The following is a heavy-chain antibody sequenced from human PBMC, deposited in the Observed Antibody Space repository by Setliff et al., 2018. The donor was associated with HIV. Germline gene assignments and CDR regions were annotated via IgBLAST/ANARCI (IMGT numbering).Heavy chain of an antibody. CDR2: ISASSDNT. CDR3: ARGQLDRHLRSDVPFDI. J-gene: IGHJ3*02. V-gene: IGHV1-18*01. Sequence: ASVKVSCRASGYTFTTYGFNWVRQAPGQGLEWMGWISASSDNTNYAQKFQGRVTLTTDTSTNTVYMELKSLRSDDTAVYFCARGQLDRHLRSDVPFDIWGQGTMVTVSS. CDR1: GYTFTTYG. D-gene: IGHD1-1*01.